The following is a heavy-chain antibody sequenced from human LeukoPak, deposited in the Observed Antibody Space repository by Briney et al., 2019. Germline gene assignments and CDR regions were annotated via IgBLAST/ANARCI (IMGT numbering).Heavy chain of an antibody. CDR2: IIPIFGTA. CDR1: GFTFSSYA. Sequence: ASVKVSCKSSGFTFSSYAISWVRQAPGQGLEWMGGIIPIFGTANYAQKFQGRVTITTDESTSTAYMELSSLRSEDTAVYYCAIAALYYYYYYMDVWGKGTTVTVSS. CDR3: AIAALYYYYYYMDV. V-gene: IGHV1-69*05. J-gene: IGHJ6*03.